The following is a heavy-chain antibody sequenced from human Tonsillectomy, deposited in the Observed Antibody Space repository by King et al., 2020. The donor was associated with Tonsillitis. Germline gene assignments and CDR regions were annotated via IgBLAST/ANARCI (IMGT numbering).Heavy chain of an antibody. CDR1: GFSLNTGGVC. CDR3: AHKKDRRTGHYYYGMDV. V-gene: IGHV2-70*15. D-gene: IGHD1-1*01. CDR2: IDWEDDK. J-gene: IGHJ6*02. Sequence: LTLKESGPALVKPTQTLTLTCSFSGFSLNTGGVCVSWIRQPPGKALEWLARIDWEDDKHYSTSLRTRLTISKDTSKNQVVLTMTNMDPVDTATYYCAHKKDRRTGHYYYGMDVWRQGTTVSVSS.